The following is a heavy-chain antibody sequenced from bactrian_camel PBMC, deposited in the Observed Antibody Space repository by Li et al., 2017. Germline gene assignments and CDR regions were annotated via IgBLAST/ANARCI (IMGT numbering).Heavy chain of an antibody. CDR2: IYSGGGGT. D-gene: IGHD3*01. CDR1: GFTSSAYA. Sequence: VQLVESGGGLVQPGGSLRLSCAASGFTSSAYAMTWVRQAPGKGLEWVSTIYSGGGGTYYADSVKGRFTISRDNAKNTLYLQLNSLKTEDTAMYYCAKGLTSMEWVPDYDYWGQGTQVTVS. CDR3: AKGLTSMEWVPDYDY. J-gene: IGHJ4*01. V-gene: IGHV3S31*01.